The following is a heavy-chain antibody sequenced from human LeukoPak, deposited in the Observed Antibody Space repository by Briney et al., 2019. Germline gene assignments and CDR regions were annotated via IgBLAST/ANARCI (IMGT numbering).Heavy chain of an antibody. V-gene: IGHV1-18*01. CDR3: ASSSIVGATTLYDAFDI. J-gene: IGHJ3*02. D-gene: IGHD1-26*01. CDR2: ISAYNGNT. CDR1: GYTFTSYG. Sequence: VASVKVSCKASGYTFTSYGISWVRQAPGQGLEWMGWISAYNGNTNYAQKLQGRVTMTTDTSTSTAYMELRSLRSDDTAVYYCASSSIVGATTLYDAFDIWGQGTMVTVSS.